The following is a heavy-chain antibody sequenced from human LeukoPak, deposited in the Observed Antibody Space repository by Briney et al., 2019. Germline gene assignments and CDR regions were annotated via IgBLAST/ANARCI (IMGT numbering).Heavy chain of an antibody. Sequence: SETLSLTCTVSGGSISSYYWSWIRQPPGKGLEWIGYIYYSGSTNYNPSLKRRVTISVDTSKNQFSLKLSSVTAADTAVYYCARVKGNYYDSSGYYAYFDYWGQGTLVTVSS. CDR1: GGSISSYY. J-gene: IGHJ4*02. V-gene: IGHV4-59*01. CDR2: IYYSGST. D-gene: IGHD3-22*01. CDR3: ARVKGNYYDSSGYYAYFDY.